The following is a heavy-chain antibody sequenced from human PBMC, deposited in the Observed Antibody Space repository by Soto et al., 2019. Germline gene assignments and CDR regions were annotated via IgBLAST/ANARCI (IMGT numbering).Heavy chain of an antibody. CDR2: IYYSGST. D-gene: IGHD2-15*01. V-gene: IGHV4-39*01. Sequence: QLQLQESGPGLVKPSETLSLTCTVSGGSISSSSYYWGWIRQPPGKGLEWIGSIYYSGSTYYNPSLKSRVTISVDTSKNQFSLKLSSVTAADTAVYYCASTDNLDIVVVVGPDYWGQGTLVTVSS. CDR1: GGSISSSSYY. CDR3: ASTDNLDIVVVVGPDY. J-gene: IGHJ4*02.